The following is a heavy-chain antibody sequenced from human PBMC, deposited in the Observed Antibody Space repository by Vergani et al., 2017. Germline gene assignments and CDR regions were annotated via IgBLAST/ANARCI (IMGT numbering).Heavy chain of an antibody. CDR3: AGFLDWLTDYYYYYMDV. J-gene: IGHJ6*03. CDR2: ISGSGGST. D-gene: IGHD3-3*01. Sequence: EVQLLESGGGLVQPGGSLRLSCAASGFTFSSSAMSWVRQAPGKGLEWVSAISGSGGSTYYADSVKGRFTISRDNSKNTLYLQMNSLRAEDTAVYYGAGFLDWLTDYYYYYMDVWGKGTTVTVSS. V-gene: IGHV3-23*01. CDR1: GFTFSSSA.